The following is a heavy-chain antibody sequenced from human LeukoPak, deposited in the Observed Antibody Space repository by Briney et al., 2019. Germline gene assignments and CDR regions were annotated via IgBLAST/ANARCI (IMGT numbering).Heavy chain of an antibody. Sequence: GGSLRLSCAVSGFTFSSYAMTWVRQTPGKGLEWVSAITASGGSTYYADSVKGRFTISRDNSKNTLYLQVNSLRAEDTAVYYCAKVPYGDYYFENWGQGTLVTVS. CDR1: GFTFSSYA. V-gene: IGHV3-23*01. CDR2: ITASGGST. D-gene: IGHD4-17*01. J-gene: IGHJ4*02. CDR3: AKVPYGDYYFEN.